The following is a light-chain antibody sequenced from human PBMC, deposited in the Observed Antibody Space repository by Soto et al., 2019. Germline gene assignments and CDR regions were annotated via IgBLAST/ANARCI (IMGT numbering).Light chain of an antibody. V-gene: IGKV3-15*01. CDR2: GAS. CDR3: QQYNNWPLYT. J-gene: IGKJ2*01. CDR1: QSVSSN. Sequence: IVMTQSPATLSVSPGERATLSCRASQSVSSNLAWYQQKPGQAPRLLIYGASTRATGIPARFSGSGSGTDFTLTISSLQSEDFPVYYCQQYNNWPLYTFGQGTKLEIK.